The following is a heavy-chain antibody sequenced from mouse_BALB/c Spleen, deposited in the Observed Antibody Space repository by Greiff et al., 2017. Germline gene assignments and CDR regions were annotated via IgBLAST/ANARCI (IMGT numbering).Heavy chain of an antibody. CDR2: INPSNGGT. CDR3: TRGWLLLAMDY. J-gene: IGHJ4*01. D-gene: IGHD2-3*01. V-gene: IGHV1S81*02. Sequence: VQLQQSGAELVKPGASVKLSCKASGYTFTSYYMYWVKQRPGQGLEWIGEINPSNGGTNFNEKFKSKATLTVDKSSSTAYMQLSSLTSEDSAVYYCTRGWLLLAMDYWGQGTSVTVSS. CDR1: GYTFTSYY.